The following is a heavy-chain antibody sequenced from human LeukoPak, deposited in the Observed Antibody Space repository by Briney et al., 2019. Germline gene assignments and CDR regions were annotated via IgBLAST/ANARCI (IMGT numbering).Heavy chain of an antibody. CDR2: LFPGGST. Sequence: SETLSLTCTVSGVSISSYYWSWIRQPAGKGLEWIGYLFPGGSTNYNPTLKSRMTISLDTSKNQLSLKLTSVTAADTAVYFCARDLTKRFGFDYWGQGALVTVSS. J-gene: IGHJ4*02. CDR1: GVSISSYY. D-gene: IGHD3-3*01. CDR3: ARDLTKRFGFDY. V-gene: IGHV4-59*01.